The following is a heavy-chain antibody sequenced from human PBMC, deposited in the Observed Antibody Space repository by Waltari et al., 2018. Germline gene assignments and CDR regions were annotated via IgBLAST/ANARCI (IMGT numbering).Heavy chain of an antibody. CDR3: AREIAAAGSFDY. CDR1: GGTFSSYT. J-gene: IGHJ4*02. D-gene: IGHD6-13*01. Sequence: QVQLVQSGAEVKKPGSSVKVSCKASGGTFSSYTISWVRQAPGQGLEWMGRSIPILGIANYAQNFQGRVTITADKSTSTAYMELSSLRSEDTAVYYCAREIAAAGSFDYWGQGTLVTVSS. V-gene: IGHV1-69*08. CDR2: SIPILGIA.